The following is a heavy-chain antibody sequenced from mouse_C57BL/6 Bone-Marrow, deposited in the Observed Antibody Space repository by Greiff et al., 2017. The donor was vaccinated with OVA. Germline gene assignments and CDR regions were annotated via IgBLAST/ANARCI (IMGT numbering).Heavy chain of an antibody. V-gene: IGHV14-3*01. J-gene: IGHJ2*01. CDR2: IDPANGNT. Sequence: VQLQQSVAELVRPGASVKLSCTASGFTIKNTYMHWVKQRPEQGLEWIGRIDPANGNTKYAPKFQGKATITADTSSNTAYLQLSSLTSEDTAIYYCARSNLFDYWGQGTTLTVSS. CDR1: GFTIKNTY. D-gene: IGHD4-1*02. CDR3: ARSNLFDY.